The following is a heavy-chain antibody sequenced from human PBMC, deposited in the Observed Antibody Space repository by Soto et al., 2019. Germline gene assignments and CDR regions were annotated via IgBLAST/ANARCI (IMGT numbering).Heavy chain of an antibody. D-gene: IGHD5-12*01. V-gene: IGHV4-59*01. J-gene: IGHJ3*02. Sequence: SETLSLTCTVSGGSISSYYWSWIRQPPGKGLEWIGYIYYSGSTNYNPSLKSRVTISVDTSKNQFSLKLSSVTAADTAVYYCARDDSGYDSHAFDIWGQGTMVTVSS. CDR1: GGSISSYY. CDR3: ARDDSGYDSHAFDI. CDR2: IYYSGST.